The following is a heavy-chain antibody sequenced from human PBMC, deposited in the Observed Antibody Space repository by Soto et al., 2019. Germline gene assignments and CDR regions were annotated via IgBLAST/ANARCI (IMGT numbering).Heavy chain of an antibody. Sequence: EVQLVESGGGLVQPGGSLRLSCAASGFTFSSYEMNWVRQAPGKGLEWLSYISGAGDSEFYADSVKGRFAISRDNAKNSLFLQKNSLRGEETAVYYCARDGYCSSTSCYITMLKYYYYGMDVWGQGTTVTVSS. D-gene: IGHD2-2*03. CDR3: ARDGYCSSTSCYITMLKYYYYGMDV. CDR2: ISGAGDSE. CDR1: GFTFSSYE. V-gene: IGHV3-48*03. J-gene: IGHJ6*02.